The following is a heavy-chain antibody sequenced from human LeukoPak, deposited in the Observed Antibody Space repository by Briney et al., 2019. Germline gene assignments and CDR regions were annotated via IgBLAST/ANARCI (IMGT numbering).Heavy chain of an antibody. CDR3: ARELGNYDILTGYYKPGWFDP. J-gene: IGHJ5*02. Sequence: SVTVSCKASGGTFSSYAISWVRQAPGQGLEWMGGIIPIFGTANYAQKFQGRVTITADKSTSTAYMELSSLRSEDTAVYYCARELGNYDILTGYYKPGWFDPWGQGTLVTVSS. CDR2: IIPIFGTA. D-gene: IGHD3-9*01. CDR1: GGTFSSYA. V-gene: IGHV1-69*06.